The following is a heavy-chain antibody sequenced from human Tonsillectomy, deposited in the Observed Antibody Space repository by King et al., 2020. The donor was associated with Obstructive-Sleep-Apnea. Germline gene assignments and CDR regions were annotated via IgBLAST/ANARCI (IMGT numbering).Heavy chain of an antibody. CDR3: AKDIMDIVLVPAAVYYYYGMDV. J-gene: IGHJ6*02. D-gene: IGHD2-2*03. V-gene: IGHV3-9*01. CDR1: GFTFDDYA. Sequence: EVQLVESGGGLVQPGRSLRLSCAASGFTFDDYAMHWVRHAPGKGLEWVSGISWNSVSIAYADSVKGRFTISRDNAKNSLYLQMNSLRAEDTALYFCAKDIMDIVLVPAAVYYYYGMDVWGQGTTVTVSS. CDR2: ISWNSVSI.